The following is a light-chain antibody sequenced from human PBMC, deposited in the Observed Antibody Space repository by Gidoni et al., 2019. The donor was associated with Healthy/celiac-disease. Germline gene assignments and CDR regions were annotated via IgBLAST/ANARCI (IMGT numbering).Light chain of an antibody. Sequence: DIQMTQSPSSLSEYVGERVTITCRASQSISSYLNWYQQKPGKDPKLLIYASSSLKSGVQSRFSGRGSGTDFTLTISSLQPEDFDTYSCQQSYSTPRTFGQGTKVEIK. CDR3: QQSYSTPRT. CDR1: QSISSY. CDR2: ASS. V-gene: IGKV1-39*01. J-gene: IGKJ1*01.